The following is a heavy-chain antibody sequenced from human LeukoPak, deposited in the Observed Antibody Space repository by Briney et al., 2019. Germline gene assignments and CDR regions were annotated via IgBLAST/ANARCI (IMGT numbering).Heavy chain of an antibody. J-gene: IGHJ6*02. V-gene: IGHV3-7*03. D-gene: IGHD5-24*01. CDR1: GFTFSSYW. Sequence: GGSLRLSCAASGFTFSSYWMSWVRQAPGKGLEWVANIKQDGSEKYYVDSVKGRFTISRDNAKNSLYLQMNSQRAEDTAVYYCARVLMRYKQQPLGYYYYYYGMDVWGQGTTVTVSS. CDR3: ARVLMRYKQQPLGYYYYYYGMDV. CDR2: IKQDGSEK.